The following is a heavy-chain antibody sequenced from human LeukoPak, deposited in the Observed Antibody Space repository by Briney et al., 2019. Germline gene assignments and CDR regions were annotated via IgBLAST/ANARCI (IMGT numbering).Heavy chain of an antibody. CDR1: GFTFSDYY. D-gene: IGHD1-26*01. CDR2: ISSSGSTI. Sequence: PGGSLRPSCAASGFTFSDYYMSWIRQAPGKGLEWVSYISSSGSTIYYADSVKGRFTISRDNAKNSLYLQMNSLRAEDTAVYYCARDQGGSYYYYYYMDVWGKGTTVTVSS. J-gene: IGHJ6*03. CDR3: ARDQGGSYYYYYYMDV. V-gene: IGHV3-11*01.